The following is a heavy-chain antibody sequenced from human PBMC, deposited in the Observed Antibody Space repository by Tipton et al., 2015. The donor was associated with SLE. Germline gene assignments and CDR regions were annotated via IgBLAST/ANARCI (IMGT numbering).Heavy chain of an antibody. CDR1: GGSISTYY. CDR2: IHHTGST. D-gene: IGHD3-10*01. J-gene: IGHJ3*02. Sequence: TLSLTCTVSGGSISTYYWSWIRQPPKQGLEWIGWIHHTGSTDYNPSLKSRVTISVDTSKNQFSLRLSSVTAADTAVYYCARDYYGSGFDAFDIWGQGTMVTVSS. V-gene: IGHV4-59*01. CDR3: ARDYYGSGFDAFDI.